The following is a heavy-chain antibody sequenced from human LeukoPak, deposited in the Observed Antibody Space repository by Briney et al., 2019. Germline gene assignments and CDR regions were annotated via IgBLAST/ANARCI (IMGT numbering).Heavy chain of an antibody. Sequence: ASVKVSCKASGYTFTSYGISWVRQAPGQGLEWMGWISAYNGNTNYAQKLQGRVAMTTDTSTSTAYMELRSLRSDDTAVYYCASGEYSRTRLGYWGQGTLVTVSS. D-gene: IGHD6-6*01. V-gene: IGHV1-18*01. CDR2: ISAYNGNT. CDR3: ASGEYSRTRLGY. J-gene: IGHJ4*02. CDR1: GYTFTSYG.